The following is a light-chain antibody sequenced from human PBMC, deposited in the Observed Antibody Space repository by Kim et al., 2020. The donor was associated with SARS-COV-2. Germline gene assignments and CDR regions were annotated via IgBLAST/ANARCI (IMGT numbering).Light chain of an antibody. J-gene: IGLJ3*02. CDR1: SSDDGDYNY. V-gene: IGLV2-14*03. CDR2: DVG. Sequence: QSALTQPASVSGSPGQSITISCTGTSSDDGDYNYVSWYQQYPGKAPKLMIYDVGQRPSGVSNRFSGSKSGNTASLTISGLQADDEADYYCSSYTSSSTWVFGGGTQLTVL. CDR3: SSYTSSSTWV.